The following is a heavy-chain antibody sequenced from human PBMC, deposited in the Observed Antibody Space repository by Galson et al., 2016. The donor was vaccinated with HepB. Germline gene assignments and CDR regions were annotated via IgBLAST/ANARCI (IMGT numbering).Heavy chain of an antibody. CDR1: GAFISSGGYY. J-gene: IGHJ5*02. Sequence: TLSLTCNVSGAFISSGGYYWNWIRLHPGKGLEWIGCVYYSGSTYYNPSLESRATISVDTSENQFSLKLTSVTAADTAVYYCARGVSMVRGWLDPLGQGTRVTVSS. V-gene: IGHV4-31*03. D-gene: IGHD3-10*01. CDR2: VYYSGST. CDR3: ARGVSMVRGWLDP.